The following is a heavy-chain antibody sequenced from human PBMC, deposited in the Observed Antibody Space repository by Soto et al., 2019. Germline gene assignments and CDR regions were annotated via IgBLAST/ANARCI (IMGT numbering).Heavy chain of an antibody. Sequence: ASVKVSCKSSGGTFSSYSISWVRQAPGQGLECMGGIIPIFGTANYAQKFQGRVTITADKSTSTAYMELSSLRSEDTAVYYCARERSQYYDFWSGYYPGYYYYGMDVWGQGTTVTVSS. CDR1: GGTFSSYS. D-gene: IGHD3-3*01. V-gene: IGHV1-69*06. CDR2: IIPIFGTA. CDR3: ARERSQYYDFWSGYYPGYYYYGMDV. J-gene: IGHJ6*02.